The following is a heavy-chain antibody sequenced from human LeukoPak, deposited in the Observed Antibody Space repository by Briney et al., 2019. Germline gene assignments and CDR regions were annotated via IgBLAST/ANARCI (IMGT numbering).Heavy chain of an antibody. CDR2: INPNSGGT. V-gene: IGHV1-2*02. J-gene: IGHJ4*02. D-gene: IGHD3-22*01. Sequence: GASVKVSCKASGYTFTGYYMHWVRQAPGQGLEWMGWINPNSGGTNYAQKFQGRVTMTRDTSISTAYMELSRLRSDDTAVYYCARVTYYYDISGESGFDYWGQGTLVTVSS. CDR3: ARVTYYYDISGESGFDY. CDR1: GYTFTGYY.